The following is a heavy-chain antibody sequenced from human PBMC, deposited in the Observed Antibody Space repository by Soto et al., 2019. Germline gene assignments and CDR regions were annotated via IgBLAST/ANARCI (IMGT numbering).Heavy chain of an antibody. D-gene: IGHD1-1*01. CDR1: GFTFTGSA. CDR3: AGPGPFDS. V-gene: IGHV3-73*01. J-gene: IGHJ4*02. Sequence: DVQLVESGGGLVQLGGSLKLSCRTTGFTFTGSAIHWVRQAPGKGLEWIGRIRNKANNYATAYPASVTGRFTISRDDSKSTAYLEMSSLKTEDTAMYYCAGPGPFDSWGQGTLVIVSS. CDR2: IRNKANNYAT.